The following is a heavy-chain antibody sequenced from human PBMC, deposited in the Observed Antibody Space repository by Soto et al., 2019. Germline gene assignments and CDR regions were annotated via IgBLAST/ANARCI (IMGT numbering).Heavy chain of an antibody. CDR2: VHTSGSI. CDR3: ARDSPPIDY. Sequence: PSETLSLTCTVSGGSLSSYYWSWIRQSAGRGLEWIGRVHTSGSIVYNPSLQSRVSMSLDTSKNQFFLRLTSVTAADTAVYFCARDSPPIDYWGQGTLVTVSS. J-gene: IGHJ4*02. V-gene: IGHV4-4*07. CDR1: GGSLSSYY.